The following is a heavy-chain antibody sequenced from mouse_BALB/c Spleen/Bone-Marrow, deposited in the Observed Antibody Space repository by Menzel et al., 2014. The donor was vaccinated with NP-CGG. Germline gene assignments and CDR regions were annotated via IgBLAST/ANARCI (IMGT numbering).Heavy chain of an antibody. D-gene: IGHD2-14*01. V-gene: IGHV1S135*01. J-gene: IGHJ1*03. CDR1: GYSFXDYN. CDR2: IDPYNGDT. Sequence: EVKLMESGPELVKPGASVKVSCKASGYSFXDYNMYCVKQSHGKSLEWIGYIDPYNGDTTYNQKFKGKATLTVDKSSSTAFIHLNSLTSEDSAVYYCTRYYRYDYWYFDVWGTGTTVTVSS. CDR3: TRYYRYDYWYFDV.